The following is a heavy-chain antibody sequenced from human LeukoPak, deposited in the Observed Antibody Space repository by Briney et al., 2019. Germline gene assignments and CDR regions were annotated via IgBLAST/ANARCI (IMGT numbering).Heavy chain of an antibody. CDR2: INPNSGGT. J-gene: IGHJ4*02. V-gene: IGHV1-2*06. D-gene: IGHD3-10*01. CDR1: GYTFTGYY. CDR3: ARAPPYYYGSGTDY. Sequence: ASVKVSCKASGYTFTGYYMHWVRQAPGQGLEWMGRINPNSGGTNYAQKFQGRATMTRDTSISTAYMELSRLRSDDTAVYYCARAPPYYYGSGTDYWGQGTLVTVSS.